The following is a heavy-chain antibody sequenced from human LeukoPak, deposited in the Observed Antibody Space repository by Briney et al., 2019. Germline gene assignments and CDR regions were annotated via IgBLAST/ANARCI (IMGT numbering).Heavy chain of an antibody. CDR2: IYYSGST. V-gene: IGHV4-59*01. CDR1: GGSISSYY. D-gene: IGHD2-2*01. Sequence: PSETLSLTCTVSGGSISSYYWSWIRQPPGTGLEWIGYIYYSGSTNYNPSLKSRVTISVDTSKNQFSLKLSSVTAADTAVYYCARVTVVVPAANAFDIWGQGTMVTVSS. J-gene: IGHJ3*02. CDR3: ARVTVVVPAANAFDI.